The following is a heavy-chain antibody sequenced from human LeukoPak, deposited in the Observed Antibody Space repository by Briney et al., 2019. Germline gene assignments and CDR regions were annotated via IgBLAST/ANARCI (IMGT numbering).Heavy chain of an antibody. CDR3: TAPTGTTGY. CDR2: IRSKANSYAT. D-gene: IGHD1-1*01. CDR1: GFTFSGSA. Sequence: GGSLRLSCAASGFTFSGSAMHWVRQTSGKGLEWVGRIRSKANSYATAYAASVKGRFTISRDDSKNTAYLQMNSLKTEDTAVYYCTAPTGTTGYWGQGTLLTVSS. J-gene: IGHJ4*02. V-gene: IGHV3-73*01.